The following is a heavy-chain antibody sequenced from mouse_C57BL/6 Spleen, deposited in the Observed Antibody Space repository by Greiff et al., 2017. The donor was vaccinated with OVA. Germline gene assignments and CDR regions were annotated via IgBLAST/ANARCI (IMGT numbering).Heavy chain of an antibody. CDR2: IYPGDGDT. CDR1: GYAFSSSW. Sequence: QVQLQQSGPELVKPGASVKISCKASGYAFSSSWMNWVTQRPGKGLEWIGRIYPGDGDTNYTGKFKGKATLTADKSSSTAYMQRSSLTSEDSAVYFCARSRDYGSSYDFDYWGQGTTLTVSS. D-gene: IGHD1-1*01. CDR3: ARSRDYGSSYDFDY. V-gene: IGHV1-82*01. J-gene: IGHJ2*01.